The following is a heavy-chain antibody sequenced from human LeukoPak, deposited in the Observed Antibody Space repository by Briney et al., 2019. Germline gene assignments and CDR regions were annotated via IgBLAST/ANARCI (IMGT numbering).Heavy chain of an antibody. CDR2: IYYSGST. CDR3: ARDRGWFDP. V-gene: IGHV4-59*01. CDR1: GGSISSYY. Sequence: SETLSLTCTVSGGSISSYYWSWIRQPPGKGLEWIGYIYYSGSTNYNPSLKSRVTISVDTSKNQFSLKLSSVTAADTAVYYCARDRGWFDPWGQGTLVTVSS. J-gene: IGHJ5*02.